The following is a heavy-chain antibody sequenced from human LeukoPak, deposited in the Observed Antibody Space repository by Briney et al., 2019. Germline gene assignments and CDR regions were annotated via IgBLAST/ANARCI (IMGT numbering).Heavy chain of an antibody. CDR2: IIPIFGTA. Sequence: ASVKVSCKASGGTFSSYAISWVRQAPGQGLEWMGGIIPIFGTANYAQKFQGRVTITTDESTSTAYMELSSLRSEDTAVYYCARSRVNYYDSSEFDPWGQGTLVTVSS. V-gene: IGHV1-69*05. D-gene: IGHD3-22*01. CDR1: GGTFSSYA. J-gene: IGHJ5*02. CDR3: ARSRVNYYDSSEFDP.